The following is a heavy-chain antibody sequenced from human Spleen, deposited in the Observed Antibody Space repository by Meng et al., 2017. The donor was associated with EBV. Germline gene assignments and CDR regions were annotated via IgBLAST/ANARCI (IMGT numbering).Heavy chain of an antibody. CDR1: GLPFRRFS. J-gene: IGHJ4*02. V-gene: IGHV3-30*02. D-gene: IGHD1-20*01. Sequence: VESAGGAAQPWQSLGLSFWGSGLPFRRFSMQGVCQAPGKGLEVVALRHYDENTKYDADSVKGRFTISRDNFENKLYLQMNSLRVEDTAMYHCARVDRYKWSAIGGANWGLGTLVTVSS. CDR3: ARVDRYKWSAIGGAN. CDR2: RHYDENTK.